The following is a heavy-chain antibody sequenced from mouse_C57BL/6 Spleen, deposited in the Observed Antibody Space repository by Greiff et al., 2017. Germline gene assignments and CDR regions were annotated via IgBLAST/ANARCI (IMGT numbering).Heavy chain of an antibody. J-gene: IGHJ2*01. CDR1: GYTFTSYW. V-gene: IGHV1-69*01. CDR2: IDPSDGYT. Sequence: VQLQQPGAELVMPGASVKLSCKASGYTFTSYWMHWVKQRPGQGLEWIGEIDPSDGYTNYNQKFKGKSTLTVDKSSSTAYMQLSSLTSEDSAVYYCAREGDSNSLDYWGQGTTLTVSS. CDR3: AREGDSNSLDY. D-gene: IGHD2-5*01.